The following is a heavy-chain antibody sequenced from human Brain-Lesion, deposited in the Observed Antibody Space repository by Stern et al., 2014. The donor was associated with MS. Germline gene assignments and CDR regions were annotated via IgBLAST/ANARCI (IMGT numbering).Heavy chain of an antibody. V-gene: IGHV4-39*01. CDR2: IYYRGST. CDR1: GGSISSNSYY. Sequence: VHLVESGPGLVKPSETLSLTCTVSGGSISSNSYYWGWIRQPPGKGLEWIGGIYYRGSTYYNPSLKSRVTISKDTSTNQFSLNLKFVTAADTAVYFCAKVWLGELPENPFDYWGQGTLVTGSS. CDR3: AKVWLGELPENPFDY. D-gene: IGHD3-10*01. J-gene: IGHJ4*02.